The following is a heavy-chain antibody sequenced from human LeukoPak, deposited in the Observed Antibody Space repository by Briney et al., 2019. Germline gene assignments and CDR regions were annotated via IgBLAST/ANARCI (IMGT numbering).Heavy chain of an antibody. Sequence: GGSLRLSCAASGFTFSSYAMSWVRQAPGEGLEWVSATSGSGGSTYYADSVKGRFTISRDNSKNTLYLQMNSLRAEDTAVYYCAKAPIVLGATMVYWGQGTLVTVSS. CDR3: AKAPIVLGATMVY. CDR2: TSGSGGST. J-gene: IGHJ4*02. CDR1: GFTFSSYA. V-gene: IGHV3-23*01. D-gene: IGHD1-26*01.